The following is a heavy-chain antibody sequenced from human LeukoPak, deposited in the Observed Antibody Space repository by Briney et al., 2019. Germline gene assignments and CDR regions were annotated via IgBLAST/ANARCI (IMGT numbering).Heavy chain of an antibody. D-gene: IGHD2-8*01. Sequence: GGSLRLSCAASGFTFSDYYMSWIRQAPGKGLEWVSYIGSGGRTTYYADSVKGRFTISRGNAKNSLYLQMNSLTAEDTAVYYCARGRTLISHGAFDIWGQGTMVTVSS. CDR3: ARGRTLISHGAFDI. J-gene: IGHJ3*02. V-gene: IGHV3-11*01. CDR1: GFTFSDYY. CDR2: IGSGGRTT.